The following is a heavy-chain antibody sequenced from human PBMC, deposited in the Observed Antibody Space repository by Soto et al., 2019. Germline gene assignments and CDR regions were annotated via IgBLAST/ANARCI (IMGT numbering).Heavy chain of an antibody. D-gene: IGHD3-22*01. CDR3: ARNDNSGLDY. CDR2: INPSGGST. J-gene: IGHJ4*02. CDR1: GYTFIRYY. Sequence: EASVKVSCKASGYTFIRYYMHWVRQAPGQGLEWMGMINPSGGSTSYTQKFQGRVTVTRDTSTNTAYMELSSLRSEDTAVYYCARNDNSGLDYWGQGTLVTVSS. V-gene: IGHV1-46*01.